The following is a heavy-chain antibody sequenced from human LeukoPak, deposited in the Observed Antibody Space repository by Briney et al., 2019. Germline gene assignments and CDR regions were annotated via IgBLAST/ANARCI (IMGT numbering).Heavy chain of an antibody. CDR3: TRDMVEVWPYPHSGSYRAEYFQH. CDR1: GFTFGDYA. Sequence: PGRSLRLSCTASGFTFGDYAMSWFRQAPGKGLEWVGFIRSKAYGGTTEYAASVKGRFTISRDDSKSIAYLQMNSLKTEDTAVYYCTRDMVEVWPYPHSGSYRAEYFQHWGQGTLVTVSS. J-gene: IGHJ1*01. D-gene: IGHD1-26*01. V-gene: IGHV3-49*03. CDR2: IRSKAYGGTT.